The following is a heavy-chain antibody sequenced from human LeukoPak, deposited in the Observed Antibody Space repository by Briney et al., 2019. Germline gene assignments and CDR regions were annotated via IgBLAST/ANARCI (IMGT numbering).Heavy chain of an antibody. V-gene: IGHV1-46*01. CDR3: ARDGGGDYSIYYSDY. D-gene: IGHD4-11*01. CDR2: INPSGGST. CDR1: GYTLTSYY. J-gene: IGHJ4*02. Sequence: ASVKVSCKASGYTLTSYYMHWVRQAPGQGLEWMGIINPSGGSTSYAQKFQGRVTMTRDTSTSTVYMELSSLRSEDTAVYYCARDGGGDYSIYYSDYWGQGTLVTVSS.